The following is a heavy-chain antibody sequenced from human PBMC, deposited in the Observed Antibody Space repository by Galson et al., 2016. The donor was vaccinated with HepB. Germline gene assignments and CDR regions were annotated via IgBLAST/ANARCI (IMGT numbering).Heavy chain of an antibody. CDR3: ARGRLPDY. CDR2: IWYDESNQ. J-gene: IGHJ4*02. Sequence: SLRLSCAASGFTFSSYDMHWVRQAPGKGLEWVAIIWYDESNQYYADSVKGRFTISRDNSKNTLYLQMNSLRAEDTAVYYCARGRLPDYWGQGTLVTVSS. V-gene: IGHV3-33*01. CDR1: GFTFSSYD. D-gene: IGHD6-25*01.